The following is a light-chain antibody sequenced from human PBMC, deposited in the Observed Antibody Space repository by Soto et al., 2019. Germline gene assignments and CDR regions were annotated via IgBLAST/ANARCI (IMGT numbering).Light chain of an antibody. CDR2: GAS. J-gene: IGKJ1*01. CDR1: ETVATN. V-gene: IGKV3-20*01. CDR3: QQYGSSQT. Sequence: ELLMTQSPATLSVSPGEKATLSCWASETVATNLAWYQQKPGQAPRLLIYGASSRATGIPGRFSGSGSGTDFTLTISRLEPEDFAVYYCQQYGSSQTFGQGSKVDVK.